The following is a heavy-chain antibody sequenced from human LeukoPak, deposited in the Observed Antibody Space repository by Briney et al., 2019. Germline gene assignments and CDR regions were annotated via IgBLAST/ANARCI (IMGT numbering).Heavy chain of an antibody. V-gene: IGHV4-38-2*01. J-gene: IGHJ4*02. CDR3: ARLYYYDSSGY. D-gene: IGHD3-22*01. Sequence: NPSETLSLTCAVSGYSISSGYYWGWIRQPPGKGLEWIGSIYHSGSTYYNPSLKSRVTISVGTSKNQFSLKLSSVTAADTAVYYCARLYYYDSSGYWGQGTLVTVSS. CDR1: GYSISSGYY. CDR2: IYHSGST.